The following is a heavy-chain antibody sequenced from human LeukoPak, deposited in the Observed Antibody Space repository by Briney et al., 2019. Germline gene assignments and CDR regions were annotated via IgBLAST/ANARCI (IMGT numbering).Heavy chain of an antibody. CDR3: ARGRIWFGELFLDY. D-gene: IGHD3-10*01. V-gene: IGHV4-59*12. CDR2: IYYSGST. J-gene: IGHJ4*02. CDR1: GGSMSPYH. Sequence: PSETLSLTCTVSGGSMSPYHWGWIRQPPGKGLEWTGYIYYSGSTNYNPSLKSRVTISVDTSKNQFSLKLSSVTAADTAVYYCARGRIWFGELFLDYWGQGTLVTVSS.